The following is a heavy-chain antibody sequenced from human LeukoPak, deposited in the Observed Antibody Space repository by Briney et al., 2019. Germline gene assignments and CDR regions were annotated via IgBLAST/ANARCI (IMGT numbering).Heavy chain of an antibody. CDR2: ISSSSSTI. V-gene: IGHV3-48*01. Sequence: GGSLRLSCAASGFTFSSYSMNWVRQAPGKGLEWVSYISSSSSTIYYADSVKGRFTISRDNAKNSLYLQMNSLRAEDTAVYYCARGIQLWLSDYWGQGTLVTVSS. D-gene: IGHD5-18*01. CDR1: GFTFSSYS. CDR3: ARGIQLWLSDY. J-gene: IGHJ4*02.